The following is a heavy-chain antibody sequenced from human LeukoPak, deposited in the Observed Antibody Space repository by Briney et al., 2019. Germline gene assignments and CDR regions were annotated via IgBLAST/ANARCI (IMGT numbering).Heavy chain of an antibody. CDR2: ISSSSSYI. Sequence: KTGGSLRLSCAASGFTFSSYSMNWVRQAPGKGLEWVSSISSSSSYIYYADSVKGRFTISRDNSKNTLYLQMNSLRAEDTAVYYCAREAVLYGSGSSPEFFDFWGQGTLVTVSS. J-gene: IGHJ4*02. V-gene: IGHV3-21*01. CDR1: GFTFSSYS. CDR3: AREAVLYGSGSSPEFFDF. D-gene: IGHD3-10*01.